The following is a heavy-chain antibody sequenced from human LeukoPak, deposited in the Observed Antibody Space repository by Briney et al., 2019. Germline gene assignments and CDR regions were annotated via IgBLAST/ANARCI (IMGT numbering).Heavy chain of an antibody. CDR3: ARHRDTYNMGDN. CDR1: GYTFTNNW. Sequence: GESLKISCKGSGYTFTNNWIAWVRQMPGKGLEWMGIIYPGDSDTRYSPSFQGQVTISVDKSISTTYLQWSSLKASDTAIYYCARHRDTYNMGDNWGQGTLVTVSS. J-gene: IGHJ4*02. D-gene: IGHD5-24*01. CDR2: IYPGDSDT. V-gene: IGHV5-51*01.